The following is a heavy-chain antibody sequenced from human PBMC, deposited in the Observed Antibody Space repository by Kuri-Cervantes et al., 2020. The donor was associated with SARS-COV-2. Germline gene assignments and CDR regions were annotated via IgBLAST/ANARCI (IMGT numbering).Heavy chain of an antibody. CDR1: GGTFSSYA. Sequence: SVKVSCKASGGTFSSYAISWVRQAPGQGLEWMGGIIPIFGTANYAQKFQGRVTITADESTSTAYMELSSLRPEDTAVYYCARGIRAPLYSSGWYSNWGQGTLVTVSS. V-gene: IGHV1-69*13. D-gene: IGHD6-19*01. CDR3: ARGIRAPLYSSGWYSN. J-gene: IGHJ4*02. CDR2: IIPIFGTA.